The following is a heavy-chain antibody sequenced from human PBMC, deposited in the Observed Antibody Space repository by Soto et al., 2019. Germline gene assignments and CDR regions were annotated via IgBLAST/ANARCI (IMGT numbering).Heavy chain of an antibody. Sequence: QVQLQQWGAGLLKPSETLSLTCAVYGGSFSGYYWTWIRQPPGTGLEWIGEINHSGSTNYNPSLKSRVTISVDTYKKHFSLKLTSVTAADTAVYYCARDQITGLFDYWGQGTLVTVSS. CDR2: INHSGST. V-gene: IGHV4-34*01. D-gene: IGHD2-8*02. J-gene: IGHJ4*02. CDR1: GGSFSGYY. CDR3: ARDQITGLFDY.